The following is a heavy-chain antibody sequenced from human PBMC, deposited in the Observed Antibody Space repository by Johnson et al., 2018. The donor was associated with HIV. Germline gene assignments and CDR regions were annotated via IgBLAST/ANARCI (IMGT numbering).Heavy chain of an antibody. D-gene: IGHD5-18*01. CDR1: GFTFSFYA. Sequence: QVQLVESGGGVVQPGRSLRLSCAASGFTFSFYAMHWVRQASGKGLEWVAVISYDGSNKYYADSVKGRFSISRDNSKNMVYLQMSSLRAEDTALYYCTRDRIQIWSYVGTFDIWGQGTMVTVSS. CDR3: TRDRIQIWSYVGTFDI. CDR2: ISYDGSNK. V-gene: IGHV3-30-3*01. J-gene: IGHJ3*02.